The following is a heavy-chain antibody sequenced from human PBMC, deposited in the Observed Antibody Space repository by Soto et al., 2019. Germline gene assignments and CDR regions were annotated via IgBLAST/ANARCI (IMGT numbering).Heavy chain of an antibody. D-gene: IGHD2-2*01. J-gene: IGHJ6*02. CDR2: IIPIFGTA. CDR3: ARASNCSSTRCRRGYDGMDV. Sequence: SVKVSCKASGGTFSSYAISWVRQAPGQGLEWMGGIIPIFGTANYAQKFQGRVTITADESTSTAYMELSSLRSEDTAVYYCARASNCSSTRCRRGYDGMDVWGQGTTVTVSS. CDR1: GGTFSSYA. V-gene: IGHV1-69*13.